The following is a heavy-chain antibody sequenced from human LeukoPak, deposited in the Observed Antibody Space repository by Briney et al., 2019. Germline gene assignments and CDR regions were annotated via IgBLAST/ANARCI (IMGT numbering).Heavy chain of an antibody. CDR1: GGSIISGNW. Sequence: SETLSLTCAVSGGSIISGNWWSWVRQPPGKGLEWIGYIYYSGSTNYNPSLKSQVTISVDTSKNQFSLKLSSVTAADTAVYYCARHDASGIDAFDIWGQGTMVTVSS. V-gene: IGHV4-4*02. J-gene: IGHJ3*02. CDR3: ARHDASGIDAFDI. D-gene: IGHD3-10*01. CDR2: IYYSGST.